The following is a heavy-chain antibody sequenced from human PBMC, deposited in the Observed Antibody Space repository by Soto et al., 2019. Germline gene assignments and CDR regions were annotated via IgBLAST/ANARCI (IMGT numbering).Heavy chain of an antibody. V-gene: IGHV6-1*01. CDR3: ARNVHGDAFDF. CDR1: GDSVSSYTST. Sequence: SQTLSLTCAISGDSVSSYTSTWNWIRKSPSKGLEWLGRTYYRSKWGNDYAVSVKSRISINPDTSKNQFSLQLNSVTPEDTAMYYCARNVHGDAFDFWGQGTMVTVSS. CDR2: TYYRSKWGN. J-gene: IGHJ3*01.